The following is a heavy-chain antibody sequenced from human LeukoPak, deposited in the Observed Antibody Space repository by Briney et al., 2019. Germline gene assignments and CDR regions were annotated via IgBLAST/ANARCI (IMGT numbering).Heavy chain of an antibody. CDR2: ISSSSSYI. Sequence: GGSLRLSCAASGFTFSSYSMNWVRQAPGKGLEWVSSISSSSSYIYYADSVKGRFTISRDNAKNPLYLQMNSLRAEDTAVYYCARGGVVVAAPDYWGQETLVTVSS. J-gene: IGHJ4*02. CDR3: ARGGVVVAAPDY. CDR1: GFTFSSYS. D-gene: IGHD2-15*01. V-gene: IGHV3-21*01.